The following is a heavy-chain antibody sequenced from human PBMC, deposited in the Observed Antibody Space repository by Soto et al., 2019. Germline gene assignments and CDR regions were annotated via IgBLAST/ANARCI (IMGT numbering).Heavy chain of an antibody. CDR2: IYYSGST. CDR1: GGSISSGGYY. CDR3: ARGGIVVVVAARDAFDI. D-gene: IGHD2-15*01. V-gene: IGHV4-31*01. J-gene: IGHJ3*02. Sequence: QVQLQESGPGLVKPSQTLSLTCTVSGGSISSGGYYWSWIRQHPGKGLEWIGYIYYSGSTYYNPSLKIPVTISVDTSKNQFSLKLSSVTAADTAVYYCARGGIVVVVAARDAFDIWGQGTMVTVSS.